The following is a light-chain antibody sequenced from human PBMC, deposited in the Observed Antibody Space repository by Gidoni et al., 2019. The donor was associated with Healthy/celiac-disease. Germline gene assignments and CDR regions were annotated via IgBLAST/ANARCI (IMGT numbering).Light chain of an antibody. Sequence: SYDLTQTPSVSVSPGQTASITCSGGELGNKYACWYQQKPGQSPVLVIYQDTKRPSGIPERFSGSNSGNTATLTISGTQAMDEADYYCQAWDSSTYVVFGGGTKLTVL. J-gene: IGLJ2*01. CDR3: QAWDSSTYVV. CDR1: ELGNKY. CDR2: QDT. V-gene: IGLV3-1*01.